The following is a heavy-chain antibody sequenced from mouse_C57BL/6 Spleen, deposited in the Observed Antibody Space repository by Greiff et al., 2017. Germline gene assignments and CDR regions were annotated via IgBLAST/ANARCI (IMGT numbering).Heavy chain of an antibody. CDR2: INYDGVST. Sequence: EVMLVESVGGLVQPGRSMKLSCTASALTFRDYYMAWVRQVPEKGLEWVANINYDGVSTYYLDSLKSRVIISGDNAKNILYLQMSSLKSEDTATYYCARAITERGYYFGYWGKGITVTV. D-gene: IGHD1-2*01. J-gene: IGHJ2*01. CDR1: ALTFRDYY. CDR3: ARAITERGYYFGY. V-gene: IGHV5-16*01.